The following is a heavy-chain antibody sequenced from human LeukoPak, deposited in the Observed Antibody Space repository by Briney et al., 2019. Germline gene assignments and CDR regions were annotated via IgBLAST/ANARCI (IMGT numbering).Heavy chain of an antibody. CDR1: GFTFLSYT. CDR3: ARFSGYDWVI. V-gene: IGHV3-23*01. Sequence: GGSLRLSCTASGFTFLSYTMAWVRQVPGQGPEWVSDISPDGGRTHYADSVKGRFTISRDNAKNSLYLQMNSLRAEDTAVYYCARFSGYDWVIWGQGTLVTVSS. D-gene: IGHD5-12*01. CDR2: ISPDGGRT. J-gene: IGHJ4*02.